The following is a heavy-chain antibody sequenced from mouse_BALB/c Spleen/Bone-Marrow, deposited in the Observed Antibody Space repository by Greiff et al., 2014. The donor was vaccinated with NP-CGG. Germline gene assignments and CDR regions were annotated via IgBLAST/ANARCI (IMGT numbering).Heavy chain of an antibody. CDR2: IDPGTGRT. CDR1: GYTFTSYW. D-gene: IGHD2-2*01. CDR3: ARINGYDY. V-gene: IGHV1S81*02. Sequence: VKLVESGAELVKPGASVKLSCKASGYTFTSYWMHWVKQRPGQGLEWLGEIDPGTGRTDYNKKFKSRATLTVDKSSSTAYMHLSSLTSEDSAVYYCARINGYDYWGQGTTLTVSS. J-gene: IGHJ2*01.